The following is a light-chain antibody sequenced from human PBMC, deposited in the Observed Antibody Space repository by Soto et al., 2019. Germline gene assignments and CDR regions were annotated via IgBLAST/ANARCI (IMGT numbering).Light chain of an antibody. Sequence: QSVLTQPASVSGSPGQSITISCTGASSDVGLYDFVSWYQHHPGKAPKLLIFEVSYRPSGVSSRFSGSKSGNTASLTISGLQAEDEADYYCNSYTRFSTYVFGTGTQVTVL. J-gene: IGLJ1*01. CDR3: NSYTRFSTYV. CDR1: SSDVGLYDF. CDR2: EVS. V-gene: IGLV2-14*01.